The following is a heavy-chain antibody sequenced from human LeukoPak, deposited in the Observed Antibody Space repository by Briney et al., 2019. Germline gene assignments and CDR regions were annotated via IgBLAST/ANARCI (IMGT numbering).Heavy chain of an antibody. CDR3: ATVGYYYYYDMDV. J-gene: IGHJ6*02. V-gene: IGHV5-10-1*01. Sequence: GESLRISCKGSGYTFTNYWISWVRQMPGKGLEWMGRIDPSGSYSNYSPSFQGHVTISADKSISTAYLQWSSLKASDTAMYYCATVGYYYYYDMDVWGQGTTVTVSS. CDR2: IDPSGSYS. D-gene: IGHD2-2*01. CDR1: GYTFTNYW.